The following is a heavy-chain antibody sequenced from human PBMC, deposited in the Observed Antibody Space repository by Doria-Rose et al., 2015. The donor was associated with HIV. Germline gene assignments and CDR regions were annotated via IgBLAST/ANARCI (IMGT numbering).Heavy chain of an antibody. Sequence: QVQLVQSGGGVVPPGGSLRLSCAASGFTFSSYGMHWVRQAPGKGLEWVTFIQYDGNNTYYAESVQGRFTITRDNSKKTLYLDMKSLRVEDTAVYYCARDSVGLYLLQFLEWSPPDYWGQGTLVTVSS. D-gene: IGHD3-3*01. V-gene: IGHV3-30*02. CDR1: GFTFSSYG. CDR3: ARDSVGLYLLQFLEWSPPDY. J-gene: IGHJ4*02. CDR2: IQYDGNNT.